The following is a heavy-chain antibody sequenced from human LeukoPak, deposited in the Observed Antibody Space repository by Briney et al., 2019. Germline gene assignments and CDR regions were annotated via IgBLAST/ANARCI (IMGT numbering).Heavy chain of an antibody. J-gene: IGHJ3*02. Sequence: GGSLRLSCAASGFTFSSYWMHWVRQAPGKWLVWVSRINSDGSSTSYADSVKGRFTISRDNAKNTLYLQMNSLRAEDTAVYYCARVKGGWELLSGDAFDIWGQGTMVTVSS. CDR2: INSDGSST. V-gene: IGHV3-74*01. CDR3: ARVKGGWELLSGDAFDI. D-gene: IGHD1-26*01. CDR1: GFTFSSYW.